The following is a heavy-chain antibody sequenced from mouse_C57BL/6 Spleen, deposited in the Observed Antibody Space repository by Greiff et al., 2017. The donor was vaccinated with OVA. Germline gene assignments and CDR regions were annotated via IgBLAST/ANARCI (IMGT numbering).Heavy chain of an antibody. J-gene: IGHJ4*01. D-gene: IGHD2-3*01. CDR2: SRNKANDYTT. Sequence: EVQVVESGGGLVQSGRSLRLSCATSGFTFSDFYMEWVRQAPGKGLEWIAASRNKANDYTTEYSASVKGRFIVSRDTSQSILYLQMNALRAEDTAIYYCARGIYDGYYVYAMDYWGQGTSVTVSS. CDR3: ARGIYDGYYVYAMDY. CDR1: GFTFSDFY. V-gene: IGHV7-1*01.